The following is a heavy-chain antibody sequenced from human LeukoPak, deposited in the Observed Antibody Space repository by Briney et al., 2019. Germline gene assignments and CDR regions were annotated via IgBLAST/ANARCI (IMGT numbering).Heavy chain of an antibody. Sequence: NPSETLSLTCAVYGGSFSGYYWSWIRQPPGKGLEWIGEINHSGSTNYNPSLKGRVTISVDTSKNQFSLKLNSVTATDTAVYYCARHYGPWGQGTLVTVSS. D-gene: IGHD3-16*01. J-gene: IGHJ4*02. CDR1: GGSFSGYY. CDR2: INHSGST. V-gene: IGHV4-34*01. CDR3: ARHYGP.